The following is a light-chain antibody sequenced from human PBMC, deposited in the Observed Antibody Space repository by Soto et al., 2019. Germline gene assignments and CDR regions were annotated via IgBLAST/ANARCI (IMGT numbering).Light chain of an antibody. J-gene: IGKJ3*01. V-gene: IGKV3-20*01. CDR1: QSVSSRR. Sequence: EIVLTQSPGTLSLSPGERATLSCRASQSVSSRRLGWYQQKPGQAPRLLIYGASSRATGIPDRFSGSGSGTDLTLTISRLEPEDFAVYYCQQYGSSPFTFGPGTKVDIK. CDR2: GAS. CDR3: QQYGSSPFT.